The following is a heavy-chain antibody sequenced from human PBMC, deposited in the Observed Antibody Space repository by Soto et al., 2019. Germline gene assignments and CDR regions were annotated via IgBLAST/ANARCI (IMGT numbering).Heavy chain of an antibody. J-gene: IGHJ4*02. CDR2: ISVGGGST. D-gene: IGHD1-26*01. CDR3: AKGWGDY. V-gene: IGHV3-23*01. Sequence: EVQVLESGGGLVQPGGSLRLSCVASVFTFSSHVMSWVRQAPGKGLEWVSGISVGGGSTYYADSAKGRFTISRDNSKNTLNLQMNSLRAEDTAIYYCAKGWGDYWGQGTLVTVSS. CDR1: VFTFSSHV.